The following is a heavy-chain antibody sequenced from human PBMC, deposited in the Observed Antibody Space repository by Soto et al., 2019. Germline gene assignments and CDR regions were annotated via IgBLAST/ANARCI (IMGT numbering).Heavy chain of an antibody. J-gene: IGHJ4*02. Sequence: QVQLQESGPGLVKPSQTLSLTCTVSGGSISSGCFYWSWIRQHPGKGLEWIGYIDYSGSTYNNPSLKSRVTVSVDTSKNQFSLKLSSVTAADTAVYYCTSASYYDRGPIDYWGQGTLVTVSS. V-gene: IGHV4-31*03. CDR1: GGSISSGCFY. D-gene: IGHD3-22*01. CDR3: TSASYYDRGPIDY. CDR2: IDYSGST.